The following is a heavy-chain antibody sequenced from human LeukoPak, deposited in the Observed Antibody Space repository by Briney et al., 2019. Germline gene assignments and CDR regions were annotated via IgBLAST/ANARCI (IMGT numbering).Heavy chain of an antibody. Sequence: ASVKVSCKASGYTFTSYDINWVRQATGQGLERMGWMNPNSGNTGYAQKFQGRVTMTRNTSISTAYMELSSLRSEDTAVYYCARGRPWIQLWFPFYYYGMDVWGQGTTVTVSS. J-gene: IGHJ6*02. V-gene: IGHV1-8*01. CDR1: GYTFTSYD. D-gene: IGHD5-18*01. CDR3: ARGRPWIQLWFPFYYYGMDV. CDR2: MNPNSGNT.